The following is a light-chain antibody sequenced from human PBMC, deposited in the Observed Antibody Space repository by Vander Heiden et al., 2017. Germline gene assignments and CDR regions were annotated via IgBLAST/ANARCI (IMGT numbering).Light chain of an antibody. CDR3: AVWDDVLSGAV. Sequence: QPVLNPPPSASWDPRQRVTLSCSGSSTNIGRNSVYWYHQLPGMAPKLLIYGSDQRPSGVPDRLSGSKSGTSASLAISGLRSDDEGDYYCAVWDDVLSGAVFGCGTKLTVL. CDR2: GSD. V-gene: IGLV1-47*01. J-gene: IGLJ2*01. CDR1: STNIGRNS.